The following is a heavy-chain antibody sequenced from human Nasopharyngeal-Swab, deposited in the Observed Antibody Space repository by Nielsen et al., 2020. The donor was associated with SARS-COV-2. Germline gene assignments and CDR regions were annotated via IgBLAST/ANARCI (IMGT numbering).Heavy chain of an antibody. J-gene: IGHJ6*02. Sequence: WIRQPPGKGLEWIGYIYYSGSTNYNPSLKSRVTISVDTSKNQFSLKLSSVTAADTAVYYCARDIRWDSSDPTPPYYYYYGMDVWGQGTTVTVSS. D-gene: IGHD3-22*01. CDR3: ARDIRWDSSDPTPPYYYYYGMDV. V-gene: IGHV4-59*01. CDR2: IYYSGST.